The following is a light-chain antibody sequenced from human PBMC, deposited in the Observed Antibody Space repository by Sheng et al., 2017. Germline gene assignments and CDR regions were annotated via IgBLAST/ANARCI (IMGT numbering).Light chain of an antibody. CDR1: QSVSTY. CDR2: DTS. Sequence: EIVLTQSPATLSLSLGETATLSCRANQSVSTYLAWYQQKAGQSPRLLIFDTSKRATDIPARFSGSGSGTDFTLIINTLEPEDCAVYYCQQRGDWPLTFGGGTKLEIK. CDR3: QQRGDWPLT. V-gene: IGKV3-11*01. J-gene: IGKJ4*01.